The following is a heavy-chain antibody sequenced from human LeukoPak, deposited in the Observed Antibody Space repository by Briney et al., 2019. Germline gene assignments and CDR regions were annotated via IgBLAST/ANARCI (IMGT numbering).Heavy chain of an antibody. D-gene: IGHD6-13*01. V-gene: IGHV3-30*18. CDR1: GFTFSSYG. Sequence: PGRSLRLPCAASGFTFSSYGMHWVRQAPGKGLEWVAVISYDGSNKYYADSVKGRFTISRDNSKNTLYLQMNSLRAEDTAVYYCAKSLAFGFEAAAACMDVWGQGTTVTVSS. CDR2: ISYDGSNK. J-gene: IGHJ6*02. CDR3: AKSLAFGFEAAAACMDV.